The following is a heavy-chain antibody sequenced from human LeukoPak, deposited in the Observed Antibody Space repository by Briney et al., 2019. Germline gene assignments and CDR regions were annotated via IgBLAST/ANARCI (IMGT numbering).Heavy chain of an antibody. D-gene: IGHD5/OR15-5a*01. CDR1: GGSTSNHY. CDR2: IYTSGST. J-gene: IGHJ4*02. V-gene: IGHV4-4*07. Sequence: SETLSLTCTVSGGSTSNHYWSWIRQAAGKGLEWIGRIYTSGSTNYNPSLKSRVAMSIDTSKNQFSLKLSYVTAADTAVYYCARGVSTITADYWGQGTLVTVSS. CDR3: ARGVSTITADY.